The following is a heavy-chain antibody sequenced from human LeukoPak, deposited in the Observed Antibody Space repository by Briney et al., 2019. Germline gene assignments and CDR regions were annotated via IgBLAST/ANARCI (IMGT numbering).Heavy chain of an antibody. V-gene: IGHV4-59*01. D-gene: IGHD1-26*01. CDR2: ISYSGST. J-gene: IGHJ4*02. Sequence: PSETLSLTCTVSGGSLRSYYWSWIRQPPGKGLEWIAYISYSGSTNYNPSLKSRVTISVDASKNQFSLKLSSVTAADTAVYYCAGGGVGATNYFDYWGQGTLVTVSS. CDR1: GGSLRSYY. CDR3: AGGGVGATNYFDY.